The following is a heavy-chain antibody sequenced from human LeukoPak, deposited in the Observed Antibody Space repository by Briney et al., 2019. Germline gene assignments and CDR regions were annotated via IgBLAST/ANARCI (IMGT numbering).Heavy chain of an antibody. D-gene: IGHD3-10*01. J-gene: IGHJ4*02. CDR1: GGPISSYY. CDR3: ARNAYNYYGSGSYIDY. V-gene: IGHV4-59*01. CDR2: IYYSGST. Sequence: KPSETLSLTCTVSGGPISSYYWSWLRQPPGKGLEWVGYIYYSGSTNYNPSLKSRVTISVDTSKNPFSLKLSSVTAADTAVYYCARNAYNYYGSGSYIDYWGQGTLVTASS.